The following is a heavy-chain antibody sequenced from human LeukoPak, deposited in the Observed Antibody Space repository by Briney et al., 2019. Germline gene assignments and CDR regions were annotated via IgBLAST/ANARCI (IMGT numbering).Heavy chain of an antibody. Sequence: PGGSLRLSCAASGFTFSTYSMNWVRQAPGKGLEWVSSISSSSTYIYYADSVKGRFTISRDNAKNSLYLQMNSLRAEDTAVYYCARAVEYNWFDPWGQGTLVTVSS. J-gene: IGHJ5*02. CDR2: ISSSSTYI. CDR1: GFTFSTYS. V-gene: IGHV3-21*01. CDR3: ARAVEYNWFDP.